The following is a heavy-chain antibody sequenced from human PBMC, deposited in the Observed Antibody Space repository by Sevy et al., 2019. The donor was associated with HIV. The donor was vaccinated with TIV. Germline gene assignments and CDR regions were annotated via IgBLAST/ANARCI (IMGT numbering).Heavy chain of an antibody. Sequence: SLRLSCAASGFTFSSYSMNWVRQAPGKGLEWVSGISWNSGSIGYADSVKGRFTISRDNAKNTLYLQMNSLSAEDTALYYCAKRPLGSEVGFPDYWGQGTLVTVSS. CDR1: GFTFSSYS. V-gene: IGHV3-9*01. CDR3: AKRPLGSEVGFPDY. J-gene: IGHJ4*02. D-gene: IGHD3-10*01. CDR2: ISWNSGSI.